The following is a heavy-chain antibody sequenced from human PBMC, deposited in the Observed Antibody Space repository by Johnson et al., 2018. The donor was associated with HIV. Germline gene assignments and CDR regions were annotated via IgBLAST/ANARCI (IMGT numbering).Heavy chain of an antibody. J-gene: IGHJ3*02. Sequence: VQLVESGGGLKQPGGSLRLSCAASGFTFSSYDMHWVRQATGKGLEWVSTIGTAGDTYYPGSVKGRFTVSREDAKNSLYLQMNSLRAEDTALYYCARGGPYSSGWSGAGAFDIWGQGTMVTVSS. V-gene: IGHV3-13*01. CDR1: GFTFSSYD. CDR2: IGTAGDT. D-gene: IGHD6-19*01. CDR3: ARGGPYSSGWSGAGAFDI.